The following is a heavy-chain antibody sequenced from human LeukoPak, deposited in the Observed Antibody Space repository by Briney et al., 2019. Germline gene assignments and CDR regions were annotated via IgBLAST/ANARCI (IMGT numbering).Heavy chain of an antibody. D-gene: IGHD3-22*01. CDR1: GFTFSSYA. CDR3: AKGLYDGGGYYLDY. CDR2: ISYDGSNE. Sequence: GSLRLSCAASGFTFSSYAMHWVRQAPGKGLEWVAVISYDGSNEYYADSVKGRFTISRDNSKNTLYLQMNSLRAEDTAVYYCAKGLYDGGGYYLDYWGQGTLVTVSS. J-gene: IGHJ4*02. V-gene: IGHV3-30*18.